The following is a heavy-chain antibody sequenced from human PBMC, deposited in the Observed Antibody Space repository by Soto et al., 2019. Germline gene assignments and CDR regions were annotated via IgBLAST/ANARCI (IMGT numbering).Heavy chain of an antibody. CDR2: VIPVFNTS. CDR1: GGAFGRYS. Sequence: QVQLEQSGPEVKRPGTSVKVSCKASGGAFGRYSVSWVRQAPGQGLEWIGGVIPVFNTSNYSLKLQGRVAIFADLSTSSVFMELRSLRSEDTDLYYCARGDEMTAVTIFEYWGQGTLVTVSS. J-gene: IGHJ4*02. CDR3: ARGDEMTAVTIFEY. V-gene: IGHV1-69*01. D-gene: IGHD4-17*01.